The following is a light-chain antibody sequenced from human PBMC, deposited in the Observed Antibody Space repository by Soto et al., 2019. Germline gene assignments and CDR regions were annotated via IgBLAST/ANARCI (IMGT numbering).Light chain of an antibody. CDR3: SSFAGSDTLVV. CDR2: DAS. J-gene: IGLJ2*01. CDR1: SSGVGGYNY. Sequence: QSVLTQPRSVSGSPGQSVTISCTGTSSGVGGYNYVSWYQQHPGKAPKLMIYDASKRPSGVPDRFSGSKSGNAASLTISGLQAEDEADYYCSSFAGSDTLVVFGGGTKLTVL. V-gene: IGLV2-11*01.